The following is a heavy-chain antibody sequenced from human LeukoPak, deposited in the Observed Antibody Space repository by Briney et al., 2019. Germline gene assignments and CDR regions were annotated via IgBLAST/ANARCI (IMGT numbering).Heavy chain of an antibody. CDR1: GYTFTGYY. D-gene: IGHD6-13*01. Sequence: GASVKVSCKASGYTFTGYYMHWVRQAPGQGLEWMGWINPNSGGTNYAQKFQGWVTMTRDTSISTAYMELSRLRSDDTAVYYCARDRAAAGSRLFDYWGQGTLVTVSS. CDR2: INPNSGGT. J-gene: IGHJ4*02. V-gene: IGHV1-2*04. CDR3: ARDRAAAGSRLFDY.